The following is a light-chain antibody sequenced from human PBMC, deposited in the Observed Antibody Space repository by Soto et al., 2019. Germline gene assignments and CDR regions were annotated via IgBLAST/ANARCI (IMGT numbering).Light chain of an antibody. Sequence: QYALTQPASVSGAPGQSTTISCTGTSSDIGGHHFVSWYQQQSGKAPKLVIYEVTDRPSGGSDLFSGSKSGNTASLTLSGLQPENEADYFCSSYTSSSLYGFGGGTKVTVL. CDR3: SSYTSSSLYG. CDR2: EVT. J-gene: IGLJ1*01. V-gene: IGLV2-14*01. CDR1: SSDIGGHHF.